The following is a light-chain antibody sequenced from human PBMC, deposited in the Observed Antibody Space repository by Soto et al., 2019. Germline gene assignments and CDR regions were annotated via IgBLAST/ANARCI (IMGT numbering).Light chain of an antibody. V-gene: IGKV3-20*01. CDR2: GTS. CDR3: QQYGDSPSPT. CDR1: QNISNGY. J-gene: IGKJ5*01. Sequence: EIVLSQSAAILSLFXWXXGXXXXXXXQNISNGYLAWYQQKPRQAPRLLIYGTSNRATGIPDRFSGSWSGTDFSLTISRLEPEDLAVYYRQQYGDSPSPTFGQGTRLEIK.